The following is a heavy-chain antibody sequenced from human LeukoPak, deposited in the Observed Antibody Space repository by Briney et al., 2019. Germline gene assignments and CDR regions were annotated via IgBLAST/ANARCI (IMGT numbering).Heavy chain of an antibody. CDR2: INPNSGGT. CDR3: ARVRVADSGSYYWPPFDY. J-gene: IGHJ4*02. D-gene: IGHD1-26*01. Sequence: ASVKVSCKASGYTFTGYYMHWVRQAPGQGLEWMGWINPNSGGTNYAQKFQGWVTMTRDTSISTAYMELSRLRSEDTAVYYCARVRVADSGSYYWPPFDYWGQGTLVTVSS. CDR1: GYTFTGYY. V-gene: IGHV1-2*04.